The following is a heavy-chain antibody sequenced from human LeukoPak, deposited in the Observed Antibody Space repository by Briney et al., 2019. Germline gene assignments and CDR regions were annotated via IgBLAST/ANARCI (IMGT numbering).Heavy chain of an antibody. V-gene: IGHV1-2*02. D-gene: IGHD6-19*01. J-gene: IGHJ4*02. CDR1: GYTFTGYY. CDR3: ARVRQWLALTAPFDY. Sequence: ASVKVSCKSSGYTFTGYYMHWVRQPPGQGLEGMGWINPNSGGTNYAQKFQGRVTMTRDTSISTAYMELSRLRADDTAVYYCARVRQWLALTAPFDYWGQGTLVTVSS. CDR2: INPNSGGT.